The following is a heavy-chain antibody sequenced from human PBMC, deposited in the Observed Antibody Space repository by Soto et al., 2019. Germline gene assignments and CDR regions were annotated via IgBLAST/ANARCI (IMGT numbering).Heavy chain of an antibody. CDR2: INHSGST. J-gene: IGHJ6*03. CDR3: ARGRTIFGVVITNYYYYYMDI. Sequence: PSETLSLTCAVYGGSFSGYYWSWIRQPPGKGLEWIGEINHSGSTNYNPSLKSRVTISVDTSKNQFSLKLSSVTAADTAVYYCARGRTIFGVVITNYYYYYMDIWGKGTTVTAP. CDR1: GGSFSGYY. V-gene: IGHV4-34*01. D-gene: IGHD3-3*01.